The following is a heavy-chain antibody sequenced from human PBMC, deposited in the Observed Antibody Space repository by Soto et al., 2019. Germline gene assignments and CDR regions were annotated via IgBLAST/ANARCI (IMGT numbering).Heavy chain of an antibody. J-gene: IGHJ4*02. CDR3: ATDTGYSYGPRFDY. CDR2: FDPEDGET. D-gene: IGHD5-18*01. V-gene: IGHV1-24*01. Sequence: ASVKVSCKVSGYTLTELSMHCVRQALGKGLEWMGGFDPEDGETIYAQKFQGRVTMTEDTSTDTAYMELSSLRSEDTAVYYCATDTGYSYGPRFDYWVQGTLVTVSS. CDR1: GYTLTELS.